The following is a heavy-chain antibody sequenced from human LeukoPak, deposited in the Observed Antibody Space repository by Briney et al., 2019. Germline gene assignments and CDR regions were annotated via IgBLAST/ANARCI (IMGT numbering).Heavy chain of an antibody. D-gene: IGHD3-3*01. J-gene: IGHJ4*02. CDR1: GYSISSAYY. Sequence: SETLSLTCTVSGYSISSAYYWGWIRQPPGKGLEWIGSIYHSGSTYYNPSLKSRVTISVDTSKNQFSLKLSSVTAADTAVYYCARDFPMSGSTGPELDYWGQGTLVTVSS. CDR3: ARDFPMSGSTGPELDY. V-gene: IGHV4-38-2*02. CDR2: IYHSGST.